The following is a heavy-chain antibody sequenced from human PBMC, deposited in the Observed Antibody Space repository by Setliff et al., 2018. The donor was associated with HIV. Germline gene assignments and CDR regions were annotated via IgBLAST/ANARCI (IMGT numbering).Heavy chain of an antibody. CDR3: ARDRALRFSKSPSFNYFDV. CDR1: GYSITNGNY. V-gene: IGHV4-38-2*02. D-gene: IGHD3-10*01. J-gene: IGHJ4*02. CDR2: IYSTGHT. Sequence: SETLSLTCLVFGYSITNGNYWAWIRQSPGKGLEWIGSIYSTGHTYYNPSHKSRLTMSVDTAKNRFSLKLISVTAADTAVCHCARDRALRFSKSPSFNYFDVWGQGALVTVSS.